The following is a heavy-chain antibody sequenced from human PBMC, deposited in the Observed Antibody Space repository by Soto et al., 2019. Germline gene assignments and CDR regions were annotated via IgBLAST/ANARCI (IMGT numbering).Heavy chain of an antibody. J-gene: IGHJ6*02. D-gene: IGHD5-18*01. CDR2: INQDGSEK. V-gene: IGHV3-7*05. Sequence: PGGSLRLSCAASGFTFRTYWLSWVRQVPGKGLEWVANINQDGSEKNYVDSVKGRFTISRDNAKNSLYLQMSSLRAEDTALYYCARDGSTSWYSYDYHGMDVWGQGTTVTVS. CDR3: ARDGSTSWYSYDYHGMDV. CDR1: GFTFRTYW.